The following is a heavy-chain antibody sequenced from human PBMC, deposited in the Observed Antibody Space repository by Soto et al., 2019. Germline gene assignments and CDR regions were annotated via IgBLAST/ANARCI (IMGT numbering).Heavy chain of an antibody. Sequence: GSLRLSCAASGFTFSSYAMSWVRQAPGKGLEWVSAISGSGGSTYYADSVKGRFTISRDNSKNTLYLQMNSLRAEDTAVYYCARGYYDSSGYYYRTYYFDYWGQGTLVTVS. D-gene: IGHD3-22*01. CDR2: ISGSGGST. J-gene: IGHJ4*02. CDR1: GFTFSSYA. CDR3: ARGYYDSSGYYYRTYYFDY. V-gene: IGHV3-23*01.